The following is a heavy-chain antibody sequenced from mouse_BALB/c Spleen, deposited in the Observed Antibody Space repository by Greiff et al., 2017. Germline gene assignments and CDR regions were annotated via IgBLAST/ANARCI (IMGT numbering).Heavy chain of an antibody. CDR3: ARDSGSSSFDY. CDR2: ISTYYGDA. CDR1: GYTFTDYA. V-gene: IGHV1S137*01. Sequence: VQLKESGAELVRPGVSVKISCKGSGYTFTDYAMHWVKQSHAKSLEWIGVISTYYGDASYNQKFKGKATMTVDKSSSTAYMELARLTSEDSAIYYCARDSGSSSFDYWGQGTTLTVAS. D-gene: IGHD1-1*01. J-gene: IGHJ2*01.